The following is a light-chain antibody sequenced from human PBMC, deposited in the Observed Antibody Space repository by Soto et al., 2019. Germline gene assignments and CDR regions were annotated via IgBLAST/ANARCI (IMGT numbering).Light chain of an antibody. Sequence: LTQPASVSGSPGQSLTISCTGTSRDVGGYNHVSWYQQHPGKAPKLMIYEVSNRPSGVSNRFSGSKSGNTASLTISGLQAEDEADYYCSSYSSSSALRVFGGGTKLTVL. V-gene: IGLV2-14*01. CDR1: SRDVGGYNH. CDR2: EVS. CDR3: SSYSSSSALRV. J-gene: IGLJ2*01.